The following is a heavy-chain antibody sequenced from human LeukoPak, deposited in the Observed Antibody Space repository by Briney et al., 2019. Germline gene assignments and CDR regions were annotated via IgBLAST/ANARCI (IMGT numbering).Heavy chain of an antibody. V-gene: IGHV1-46*01. CDR2: INPRDGST. J-gene: IGHJ4*02. D-gene: IGHD4-23*01. CDR3: ARGKRTTVAPFDY. Sequence: ASVKVFCKASGYTFTGYYMHWVRQAPGQGLEWMGIINPRDGSTSYAQKFQGKVTMTRDTSTSTVYMDLSSLTSEDTAVYHCARGKRTTVAPFDYWGQGTLVSVSS. CDR1: GYTFTGYY.